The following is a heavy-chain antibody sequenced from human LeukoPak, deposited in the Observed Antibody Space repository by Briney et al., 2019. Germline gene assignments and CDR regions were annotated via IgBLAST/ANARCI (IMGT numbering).Heavy chain of an antibody. J-gene: IGHJ4*02. D-gene: IGHD6-6*01. V-gene: IGHV3-30*18. CDR1: GFTFSSYG. Sequence: GRSLRLSCAASGFTFSSYGMHWVRRAPGKGLEWVAVISYDGSNKYYADSVKGRFTISRDNSKNTLYLQMNSLRAEDTAVYYCAKGLIAARLTPFDYWGQGTLVTVSS. CDR3: AKGLIAARLTPFDY. CDR2: ISYDGSNK.